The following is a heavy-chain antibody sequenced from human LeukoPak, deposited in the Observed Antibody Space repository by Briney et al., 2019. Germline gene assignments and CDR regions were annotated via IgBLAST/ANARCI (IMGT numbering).Heavy chain of an antibody. Sequence: PSETLSLTCTVSGGSFSSYSWSWVRQPPGKGLEWIGSIYYSGSTNYYPYLKSRVTIPVDTSKNQFSLKLSSVTAADTAVYYCARDRRYCTNGVWYYYYYYMDVWGKGTTVTVSS. V-gene: IGHV4-59*01. CDR1: GGSFSSYS. CDR3: ARDRRYCTNGVWYYYYYYMDV. J-gene: IGHJ6*03. CDR2: IYYSGST. D-gene: IGHD2-8*01.